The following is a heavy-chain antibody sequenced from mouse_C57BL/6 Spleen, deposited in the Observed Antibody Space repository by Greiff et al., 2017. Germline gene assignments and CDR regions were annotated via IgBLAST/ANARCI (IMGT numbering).Heavy chain of an antibody. CDR3: ARHAYGKGPFDY. CDR1: GYTFTEYT. D-gene: IGHD2-10*02. CDR2: FYPGSGSI. Sequence: VKLMESGAELVKPGASVKLSCKASGYTFTEYTIHWVKQRSGQGLEWIGWFYPGSGSIKYNEKFKDKATLTADKSSSTVYMELSRLTSEDSAVYCGARHAYGKGPFDYWGQGTTLTVSS. V-gene: IGHV1-62-2*01. J-gene: IGHJ2*01.